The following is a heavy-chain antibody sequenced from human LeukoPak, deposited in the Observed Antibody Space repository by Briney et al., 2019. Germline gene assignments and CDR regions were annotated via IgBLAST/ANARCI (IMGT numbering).Heavy chain of an antibody. V-gene: IGHV4-59*11. J-gene: IGHJ3*02. Sequence: SETLSLTCTVSGGSISSHYWSWIRQPPGKGLEWIGYIYYSGSTNYNPSLKSRVTISVDTSKNQFSLKLSSVTAADTAVYYCARDGNYYDSSGYYWPHGAFDIWGQGTMVTVSS. CDR2: IYYSGST. CDR3: ARDGNYYDSSGYYWPHGAFDI. D-gene: IGHD3-22*01. CDR1: GGSISSHY.